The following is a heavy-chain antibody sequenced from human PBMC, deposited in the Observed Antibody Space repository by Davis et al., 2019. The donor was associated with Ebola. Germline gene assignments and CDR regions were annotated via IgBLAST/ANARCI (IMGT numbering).Heavy chain of an antibody. V-gene: IGHV3-9*01. CDR1: GFTFDDYA. Sequence: PGGSLRLSCAASGFTFDDYAMHWVRQAPGKGLEWVSGISWNSGSIGYADSVKGRFTISRDNAKNSLYLQMNSLRAEDTALYYCAKEGERRFAYFDYWGQGTLVTVSS. CDR3: AKEGERRFAYFDY. J-gene: IGHJ4*02. D-gene: IGHD1-1*01. CDR2: ISWNSGSI.